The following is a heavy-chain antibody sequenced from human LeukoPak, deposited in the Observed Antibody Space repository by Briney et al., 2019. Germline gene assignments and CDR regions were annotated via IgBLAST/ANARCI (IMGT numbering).Heavy chain of an antibody. CDR1: GYIFTNYW. Sequence: GESLKISCQVSGYIFTNYWIGWVRQMPGKGLESMGIIYPADSDTTYSPSFQGQVTISADKSISTAYLQWSSLKASDTAMYYCARHREPGATYAFDIWGQGTMVTVSS. J-gene: IGHJ3*02. CDR3: ARHREPGATYAFDI. D-gene: IGHD1-26*01. V-gene: IGHV5-51*01. CDR2: IYPADSDT.